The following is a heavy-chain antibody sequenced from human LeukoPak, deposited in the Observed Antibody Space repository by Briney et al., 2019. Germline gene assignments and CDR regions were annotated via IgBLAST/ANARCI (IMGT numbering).Heavy chain of an antibody. D-gene: IGHD4-23*01. Sequence: GESLKISCKGSGYDFRTYLIGWVRQMPGKGLEYIGIICPGDSDTRYSQSFQGQVTISAAKSLTPAYLQWRSCNAKDTVLYSCARHTTVGGSLRFDYWGQGTLVTVSS. CDR3: ARHTTVGGSLRFDY. CDR1: GYDFRTYL. J-gene: IGHJ4*02. V-gene: IGHV5-51*01. CDR2: ICPGDSDT.